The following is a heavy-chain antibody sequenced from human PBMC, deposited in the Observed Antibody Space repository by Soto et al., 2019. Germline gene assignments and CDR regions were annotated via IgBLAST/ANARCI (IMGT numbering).Heavy chain of an antibody. CDR3: ARLFSNFWHYFES. CDR2: IYHSGST. CDR1: GGSIRSGGYS. V-gene: IGHV4-30-2*01. D-gene: IGHD1-7*01. J-gene: IGHJ4*02. Sequence: SETLSLTCAVSGGSIRSGGYSWSWIRQPPGKGLEWIGNIYHSGSTYYSPSLRSRVTISVDRSKNQFPLKLSSVTAADTAVYYCARLFSNFWHYFESWGQGTLVTVSS.